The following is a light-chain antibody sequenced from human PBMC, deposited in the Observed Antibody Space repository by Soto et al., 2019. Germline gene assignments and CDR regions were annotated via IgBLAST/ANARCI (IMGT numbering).Light chain of an antibody. J-gene: IGKJ5*01. Sequence: EVVMTQSPATLSVSPGERATLSCGASQSVGSLLAWYQQKPGQAPRRLIYRASTRATGIPARCTGSGSVTDFPLTINSLQSEDFAVYYCPQYNNWPITLGPGTRLDI. CDR3: PQYNNWPIT. V-gene: IGKV3-15*01. CDR1: QSVGSL. CDR2: RAS.